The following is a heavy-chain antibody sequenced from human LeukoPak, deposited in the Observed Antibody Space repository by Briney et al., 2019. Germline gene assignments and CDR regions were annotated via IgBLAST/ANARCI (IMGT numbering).Heavy chain of an antibody. D-gene: IGHD2-2*01. J-gene: IGHJ5*02. CDR2: ISSSGNSI. Sequence: PGGSLRLSCAASGFTFSSYEMNWVRQAPGKGLEWVSYISSSGNSIYYADSVKGRFTISRDNAKNSLYLQMNSLRAEDTAVYYRARPVILPAAIGGNWFDPWGQGTLVTVSS. CDR1: GFTFSSYE. CDR3: ARPVILPAAIGGNWFDP. V-gene: IGHV3-48*03.